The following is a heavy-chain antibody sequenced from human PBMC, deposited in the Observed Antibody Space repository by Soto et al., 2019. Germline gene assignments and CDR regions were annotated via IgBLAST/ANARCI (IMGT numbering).Heavy chain of an antibody. CDR3: ARGRITMVRGVIKSYYYYGMDV. CDR2: INHSGST. D-gene: IGHD3-10*01. CDR1: GGSFSGYY. Sequence: PSETLSLTCAVYGGSFSGYYWSWIRQPPGKGLEWIGEINHSGSTNYNPSLKSRVTISVDTSKNQFSLKLCSVTAADTAVYYCARGRITMVRGVIKSYYYYGMDVWGQGTTVTVSS. V-gene: IGHV4-34*01. J-gene: IGHJ6*02.